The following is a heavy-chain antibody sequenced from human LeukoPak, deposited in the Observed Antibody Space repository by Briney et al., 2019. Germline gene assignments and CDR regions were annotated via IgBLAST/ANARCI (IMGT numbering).Heavy chain of an antibody. CDR2: INPRGGST. Sequence: ASVKVSCKASGYTFTSYYMHWVRQAPGQGLEWMGVINPRGGSTNYAQKFQGRVTMTRDTSTSIVYMELSSLRSGDTAVYYCARGSSSLFNAFDIWGQGTMVTVSS. CDR1: GYTFTSYY. J-gene: IGHJ3*02. D-gene: IGHD6-13*01. CDR3: ARGSSSLFNAFDI. V-gene: IGHV1-46*01.